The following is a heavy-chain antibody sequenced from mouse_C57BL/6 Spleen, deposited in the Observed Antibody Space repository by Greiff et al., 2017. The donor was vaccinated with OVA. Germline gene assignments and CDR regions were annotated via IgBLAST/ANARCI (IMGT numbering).Heavy chain of an antibody. CDR2: IYPRSGNT. CDR3: ARDSSGSLFGY. D-gene: IGHD3-2*02. V-gene: IGHV1-81*01. Sequence: VQLKESGAELARPGASVKLSCKASGYTFTSYGVSWVQQRTGQGLEWLGEIYPRSGNTYYNEKFKGKATLPAHKSSSTAYMELRSLTSEDSAVYFCARDSSGSLFGYWGQGTTLTVSS. CDR1: GYTFTSYG. J-gene: IGHJ2*01.